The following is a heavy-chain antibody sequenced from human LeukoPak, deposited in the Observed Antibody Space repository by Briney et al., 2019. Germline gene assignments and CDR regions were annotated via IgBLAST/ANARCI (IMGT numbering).Heavy chain of an antibody. J-gene: IGHJ4*02. Sequence: PGGSLRLSCEVSGFTFTIYSLNGVRQAPGKGREWVSYISSSGSTIYYADSVKGRFTISRDSANNALWLQMNSLRVEDAAVYYCARDSFGDYAIDSWGQGTLVTVSS. D-gene: IGHD4-17*01. CDR1: GFTFTIYS. V-gene: IGHV3-48*04. CDR2: ISSSGSTI. CDR3: ARDSFGDYAIDS.